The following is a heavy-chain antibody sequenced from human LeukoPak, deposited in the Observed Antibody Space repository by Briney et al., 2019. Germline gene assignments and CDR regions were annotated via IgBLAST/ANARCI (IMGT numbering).Heavy chain of an antibody. CDR2: IKQDGSEK. D-gene: IGHD2-2*01. J-gene: IGHJ6*02. CDR1: GFTFSTYW. Sequence: GGSLRLSCAASGFTFSTYWMDWVRQAPGKGLEWVANIKQDGSEKYYVDSVKGRFTISRDNAKSSLYLQMTGLRAEDTAVYYCARGPAAPYYYYYGMDVWGQGTTVTVSS. V-gene: IGHV3-7*01. CDR3: ARGPAAPYYYYYGMDV.